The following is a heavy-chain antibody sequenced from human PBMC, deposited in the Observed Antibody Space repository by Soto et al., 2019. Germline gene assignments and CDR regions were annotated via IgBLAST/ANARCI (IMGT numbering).Heavy chain of an antibody. CDR2: ISPYNGDT. CDR1: GYTFTSYG. V-gene: IGHV1-18*01. J-gene: IGHJ5*02. D-gene: IGHD2-2*01. Sequence: GASVKVSCEASGYTFTSYGISWVRQAPGQGLEWVGWISPYNGDTNYAQKLQGRVTMTTDTFTSTAYMELRSLISDDTAVYYCARATQLSNRRVRGLFHPWGQGTLVSVSS. CDR3: ARATQLSNRRVRGLFHP.